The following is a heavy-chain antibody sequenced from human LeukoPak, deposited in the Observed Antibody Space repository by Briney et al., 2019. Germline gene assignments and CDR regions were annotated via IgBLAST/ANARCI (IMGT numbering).Heavy chain of an antibody. V-gene: IGHV3-20*01. J-gene: IGHJ4*02. CDR1: GFTFDDYG. Sequence: PGGSLRLSCAASGFTFDDYGMSWVRQAPGKGLEWVSGINWNGGSTGYADSVKGRFTISRDNAKNSLYLQMNSLRAEDTALYHCARSMSGYDENYFDYWGQGTLVTVSS. CDR3: ARSMSGYDENYFDY. CDR2: INWNGGST. D-gene: IGHD5-12*01.